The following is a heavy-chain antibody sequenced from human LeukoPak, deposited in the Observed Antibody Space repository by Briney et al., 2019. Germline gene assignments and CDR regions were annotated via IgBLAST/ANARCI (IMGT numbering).Heavy chain of an antibody. J-gene: IGHJ5*02. D-gene: IGHD5-18*01. CDR3: ARHDEVWGRQLWLRGFQP. CDR2: IHCNGHT. V-gene: IGHV4-39*01. Sequence: SQTLSLICSFSGGSISSFYYYWGWIRQPRGKGLEWVGSIHCNGHTYNNPSLTSRLTISIDTSKNQLSVKLTSMSAADTAVYYCARHDEVWGRQLWLRGFQPWGQGTLVTVSS. CDR1: GGSISSFYYY.